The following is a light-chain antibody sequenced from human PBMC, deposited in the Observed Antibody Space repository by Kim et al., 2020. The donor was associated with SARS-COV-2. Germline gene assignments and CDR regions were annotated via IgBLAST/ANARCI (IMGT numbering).Light chain of an antibody. Sequence: VGQTVRITCQGYSLRIYYASGYQQKPGQAPVLVFYGKNNRPSGIPDRFSGSYSGNTASLTITAAQAEDEADYYCNSRETSANHWMFGGGTQLTVL. V-gene: IGLV3-19*01. CDR3: NSRETSANHWM. CDR2: GKN. CDR1: SLRIYY. J-gene: IGLJ3*02.